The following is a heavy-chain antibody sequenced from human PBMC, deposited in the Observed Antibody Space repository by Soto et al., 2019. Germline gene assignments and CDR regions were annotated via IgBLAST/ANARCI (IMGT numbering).Heavy chain of an antibody. Sequence: ASVKVSCKASGGTFSSYAISWVRQAPGQGLEWMGGIIPIFGTANYAQKFQGRVTITAAESTSTAYMELSSLRSEDTAVYYCARGFSGSLGDAFDIWGQGTMVTVSS. D-gene: IGHD1-26*01. CDR1: GGTFSSYA. J-gene: IGHJ3*02. CDR2: IIPIFGTA. V-gene: IGHV1-69*13. CDR3: ARGFSGSLGDAFDI.